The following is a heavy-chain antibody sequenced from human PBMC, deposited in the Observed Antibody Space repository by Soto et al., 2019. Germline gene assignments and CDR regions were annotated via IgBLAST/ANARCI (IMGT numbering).Heavy chain of an antibody. Sequence: WASVKVSCKASGYSFTSYGISWVRQAPGQGPEWMGWISGHNGNTNHPQSLQGRVTMTTDTSRNTAYMELRSLRSDDMAVYYCARHRFNYYDDTVYYYFDYWGQGTLVTVSS. CDR1: GYSFTSYG. J-gene: IGHJ4*02. CDR2: ISGHNGNT. V-gene: IGHV1-18*03. D-gene: IGHD3-22*01. CDR3: ARHRFNYYDDTVYYYFDY.